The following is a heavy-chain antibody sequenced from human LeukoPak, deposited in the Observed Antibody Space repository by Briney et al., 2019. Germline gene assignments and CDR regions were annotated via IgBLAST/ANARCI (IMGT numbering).Heavy chain of an antibody. V-gene: IGHV3-23*01. D-gene: IGHD3-10*01. CDR2: ISGSGGST. J-gene: IGHJ4*02. Sequence: PGGSLRLSCAASGFTVSSNYMSWVRQAPGKGLEWVSAISGSGGSTYYADSVKGRFTISRDNSKNTLYLQMNSLRAEDTAVYYCAKDPYYYGSGSYVDYWGQGTLVTVSS. CDR1: GFTVSSNY. CDR3: AKDPYYYGSGSYVDY.